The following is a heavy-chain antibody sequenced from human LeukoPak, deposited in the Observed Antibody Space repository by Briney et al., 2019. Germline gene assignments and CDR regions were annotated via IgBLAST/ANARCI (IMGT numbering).Heavy chain of an antibody. V-gene: IGHV4-34*01. CDR2: INHSGST. CDR1: AGSFSGYY. CDR3: AAGERGYYYSPDY. Sequence: SETLSHTCAVYAGSFSGYYWSWIRQPPGKGLEWIGEINHSGSTNYNPSLKSRVTISVDTSKNQFSLKLSSVTAADTAVYYCAAGERGYYYSPDYWGQGTLVTVSS. J-gene: IGHJ4*02. D-gene: IGHD3-22*01.